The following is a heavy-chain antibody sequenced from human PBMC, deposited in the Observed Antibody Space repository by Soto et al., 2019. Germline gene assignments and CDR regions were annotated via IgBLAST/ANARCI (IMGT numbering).Heavy chain of an antibody. CDR1: GFTFSSYW. Sequence: GGSLRLSCAASGFTFSSYWMHWVRQAPGKGLVWVSRINSDGSSTSYADSVKGRFTISRDNAKNTLYLQMNSLRAEDTAVYYCARAEWELPHYYGMDVWGQGTTVTVSS. D-gene: IGHD1-26*01. CDR3: ARAEWELPHYYGMDV. CDR2: INSDGSST. V-gene: IGHV3-74*01. J-gene: IGHJ6*02.